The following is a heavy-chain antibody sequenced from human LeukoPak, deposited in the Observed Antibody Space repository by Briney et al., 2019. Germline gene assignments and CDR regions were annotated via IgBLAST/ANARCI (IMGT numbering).Heavy chain of an antibody. CDR3: VRIPNSANFPNWFDP. CDR1: GFTFSTYK. V-gene: IGHV3-21*01. J-gene: IGHJ5*02. CDR2: ISGSNSYI. D-gene: IGHD4/OR15-4a*01. Sequence: GGSLRLSCAASGFTFSTYKMNWVRQAPGKGLEWVSSISGSNSYIYYADSVKGRFTISRDNAKNSLYLQMNSLRAEDTAVYYCVRIPNSANFPNWFDPWGQGTLVTVSS.